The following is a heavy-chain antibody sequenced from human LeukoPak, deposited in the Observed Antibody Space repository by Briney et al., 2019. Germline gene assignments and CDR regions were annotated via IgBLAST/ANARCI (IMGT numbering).Heavy chain of an antibody. V-gene: IGHV3-23*01. D-gene: IGHD7-27*01. CDR3: AKDGNWARFED. J-gene: IGHJ4*02. CDR2: ISPGDYTA. Sequence: PGGSLRLSCLASGFTFSSYSMSWVRQAPGKGLEWVSAISPGDYTAYYADSVKGRFTISRDNSKNMVWLQINSPTAEDTATYYCAKDGNWARFEDWGQGTLVTVSS. CDR1: GFTFSSYS.